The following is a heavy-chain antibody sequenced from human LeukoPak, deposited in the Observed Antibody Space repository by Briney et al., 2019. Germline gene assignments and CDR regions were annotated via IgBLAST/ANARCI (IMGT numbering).Heavy chain of an antibody. D-gene: IGHD2-15*01. Sequence: EASVKVSCKASGGTFSSYAISWVRQAPGQGLEWMGGIIPIFGTANYAQKFQGRVTITADESTSTAYMELSSLRSEDTAVYYCARSRYCSGGSCYDYWGQGTLVTVSS. J-gene: IGHJ4*02. CDR1: GGTFSSYA. CDR2: IIPIFGTA. V-gene: IGHV1-69*13. CDR3: ARSRYCSGGSCYDY.